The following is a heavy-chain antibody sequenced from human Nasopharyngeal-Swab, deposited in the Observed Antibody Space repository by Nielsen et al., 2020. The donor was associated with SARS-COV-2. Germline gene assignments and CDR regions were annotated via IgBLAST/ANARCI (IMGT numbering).Heavy chain of an antibody. J-gene: IGHJ6*02. V-gene: IGHV4-39*07. Sequence: RQAPGKGLEWIGSIYYSGCTYYNPSLKSRVTISVDTSKNQFSLKLSSVTAADTAVYYCARDTGCGGDCPKEVNSYGMDVWGQGTTVTVSS. CDR2: IYYSGCT. CDR3: ARDTGCGGDCPKEVNSYGMDV. D-gene: IGHD2-21*01.